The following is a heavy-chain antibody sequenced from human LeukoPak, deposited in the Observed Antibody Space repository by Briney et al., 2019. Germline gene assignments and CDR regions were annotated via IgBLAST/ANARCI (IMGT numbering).Heavy chain of an antibody. CDR3: ARGTVVVVPAAHEDKVNFYN. D-gene: IGHD2-2*01. Sequence: PGGSLRLSCAASGFTFSSYGMHWVRQAPGKGLEWVAVIWYDGSNKYYADSVKGRFTISRDNSKNTLYLQMNSLRAEDTAVYYCARGTVVVVPAAHEDKVNFYNWGQGTLVTVSS. J-gene: IGHJ4*02. V-gene: IGHV3-33*08. CDR2: IWYDGSNK. CDR1: GFTFSSYG.